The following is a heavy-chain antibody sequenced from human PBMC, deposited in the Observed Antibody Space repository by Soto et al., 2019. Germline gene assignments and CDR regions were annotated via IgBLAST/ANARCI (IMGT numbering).Heavy chain of an antibody. V-gene: IGHV3-23*01. CDR3: ARVSWYNSGHEGFDI. J-gene: IGHJ3*02. D-gene: IGHD6-25*01. CDR2: VTGSGGTT. CDR1: GFTFNNYA. Sequence: EVQLLESGGGLVQPGWSLRLSCAASGFTFNNYAMSWVRQAPGKGLEWVSAVTGSGGTTYYADFVKGRFTISRDNSKNTQDLQMNSLRAEDTAVYYCARVSWYNSGHEGFDIWGLGTMVTVSS.